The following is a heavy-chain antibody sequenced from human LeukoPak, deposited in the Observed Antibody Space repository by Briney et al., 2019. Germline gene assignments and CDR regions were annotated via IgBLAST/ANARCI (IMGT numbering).Heavy chain of an antibody. D-gene: IGHD3-22*01. CDR1: GYTFTGYY. V-gene: IGHV1-2*02. Sequence: ASVKVSCKASGYTFTGYYMHWVRQAPRQGLDWMGWINPNSGGTTYAQKFQGRVTMTRDTSISTAYMELSGLGSDDTAVYYCARIVSHYSDTSGYYYFDYWGQGTLVTVSS. CDR2: INPNSGGT. J-gene: IGHJ4*02. CDR3: ARIVSHYSDTSGYYYFDY.